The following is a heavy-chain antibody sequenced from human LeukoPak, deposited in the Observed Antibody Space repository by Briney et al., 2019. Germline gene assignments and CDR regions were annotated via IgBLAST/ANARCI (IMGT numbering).Heavy chain of an antibody. CDR3: AREGIAAAGIDP. J-gene: IGHJ5*02. Sequence: GGSLRLSCAASGFTFSSYWMHWVRQAPGKGLVWVSRINSDGSSTSYADSVKGRFTISRDNAKNTLYLQMNSLRAEDTAVYYCAREGIAAAGIDPWGQGTLVTVSS. D-gene: IGHD6-13*01. V-gene: IGHV3-74*01. CDR2: INSDGSST. CDR1: GFTFSSYW.